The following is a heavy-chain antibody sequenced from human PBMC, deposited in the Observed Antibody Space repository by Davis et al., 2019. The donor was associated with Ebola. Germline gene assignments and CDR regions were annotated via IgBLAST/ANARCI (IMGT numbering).Heavy chain of an antibody. CDR3: ARDNPDNRLTGSEVLDF. Sequence: ASVKVSCKASGYTFSDYYIHWVRQAPGQGLEWMGWINPNSGGTIYAQKFQGRVTMTRDTSISTTYMELSRLRSDDTAVYYCARDNPDNRLTGSEVLDFWGQGTLVTVSS. CDR1: GYTFSDYY. V-gene: IGHV1-2*02. D-gene: IGHD3-9*01. J-gene: IGHJ4*02. CDR2: INPNSGGT.